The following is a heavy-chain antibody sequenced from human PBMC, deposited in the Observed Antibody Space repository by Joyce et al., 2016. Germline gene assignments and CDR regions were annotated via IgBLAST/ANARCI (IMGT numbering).Heavy chain of an antibody. CDR3: ARANCHGGNCYWRAPYLDH. D-gene: IGHD2-21*02. J-gene: IGHJ4*02. CDR2: IRASSFGGTT. V-gene: IGHV3-49*03. CDR1: GYTFDDYP. Sequence: EVQLVESGGALVEPGRSLRLSCTASGYTFDDYPLGWFRQSPGQGLGWVSCIRASSFGGTTETAASVEGRFTISRDDSKSIAYLQMSSLRSDDTGIYYCARANCHGGNCYWRAPYLDHWGQGTLVTVSS.